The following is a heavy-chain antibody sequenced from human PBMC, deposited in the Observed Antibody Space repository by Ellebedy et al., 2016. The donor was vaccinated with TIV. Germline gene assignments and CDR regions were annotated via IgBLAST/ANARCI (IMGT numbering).Heavy chain of an antibody. Sequence: ASVKVSXXASGYTFTGYYMHWVRQAPGQGLEWMGWINPNSGGTNYAQKFQGRVTMTRDTSISTAYMELSRLRSDDTAVYYCARVPVWFGELYPPDYWGQGTLVTVSS. CDR2: INPNSGGT. V-gene: IGHV1-2*02. J-gene: IGHJ4*02. CDR3: ARVPVWFGELYPPDY. CDR1: GYTFTGYY. D-gene: IGHD3-10*01.